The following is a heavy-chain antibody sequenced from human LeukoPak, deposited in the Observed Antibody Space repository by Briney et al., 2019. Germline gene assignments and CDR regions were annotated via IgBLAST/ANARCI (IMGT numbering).Heavy chain of an antibody. J-gene: IGHJ4*02. V-gene: IGHV1-8*01. D-gene: IGHD6-19*01. CDR3: ARAGSSGWYFTDLISYFDY. Sequence: ASVKVSCKASGYTFTSYDINWVRHAIGQGLEWMGWMNPNSGNTGYAQKFQGRVTMTRNTSISTAYMELSSLRSEDTAVYYCARAGSSGWYFTDLISYFDYWGQGTLVTVSS. CDR1: GYTFTSYD. CDR2: MNPNSGNT.